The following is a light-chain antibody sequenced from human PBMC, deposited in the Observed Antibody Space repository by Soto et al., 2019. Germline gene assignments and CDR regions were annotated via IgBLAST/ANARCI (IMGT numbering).Light chain of an antibody. CDR1: SSDVGGYNY. V-gene: IGLV2-8*01. Sequence: QSALTQPPSASGSPGQSVTISCAGTSSDVGGYNYVSWYQQYPGKVPKLMIYEVSERPSGVPDRFSGSKSGNTAFLTVSGLQAEDEADYYCSSFTTSRFYVFGPGTKVTVL. CDR2: EVS. J-gene: IGLJ1*01. CDR3: SSFTTSRFYV.